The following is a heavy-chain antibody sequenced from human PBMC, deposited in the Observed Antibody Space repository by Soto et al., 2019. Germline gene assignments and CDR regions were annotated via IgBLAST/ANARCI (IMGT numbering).Heavy chain of an antibody. Sequence: SETLSLTCSVSGASIRSGGYYWSWLRQSPGKGLEWIGHIYYTGSTFYSPSLKSRLTISLGTSKNQFSLDLRSVTAADTAMYYCARIEMATIKWGRGTLVTVSS. J-gene: IGHJ4*02. V-gene: IGHV4-31*03. CDR1: GASIRSGGYY. CDR3: ARIEMATIK. CDR2: IYYTGST.